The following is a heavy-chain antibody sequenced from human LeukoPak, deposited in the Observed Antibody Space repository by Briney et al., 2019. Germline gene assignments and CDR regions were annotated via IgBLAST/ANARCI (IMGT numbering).Heavy chain of an antibody. CDR2: IKQDGGEK. V-gene: IGHV3-7*01. D-gene: IGHD7-27*01. CDR3: ARSPGYYFDS. Sequence: GGSLRLSCAASGFTFSSYWMSWVRQAPGKGLEWVANIKQDGGEKHYVDSVRGRFTISRDNAKNSLYLQMNSLRAEDTAVYYCARSPGYYFDSWGQGTLVTVSS. J-gene: IGHJ4*02. CDR1: GFTFSSYW.